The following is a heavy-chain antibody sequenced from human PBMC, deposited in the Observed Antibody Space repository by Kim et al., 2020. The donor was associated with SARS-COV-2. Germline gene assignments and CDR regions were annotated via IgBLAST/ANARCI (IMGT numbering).Heavy chain of an antibody. Sequence: VSVKSRITINPDTSKNQFSLQLNSVTPEDTAVYYCARGRSYTGFNWFDPWGQGTLVTVSS. CDR3: ARGRSYTGFNWFDP. J-gene: IGHJ5*02. D-gene: IGHD1-26*01. V-gene: IGHV6-1*01.